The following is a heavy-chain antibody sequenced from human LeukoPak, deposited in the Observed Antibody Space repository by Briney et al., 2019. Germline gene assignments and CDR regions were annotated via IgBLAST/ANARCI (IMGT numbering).Heavy chain of an antibody. D-gene: IGHD3-10*01. Sequence: GSLRLSCAASGFTFSSYWMHWVRQAPGKGLVWVSRINSDGSSTSYADSVKGRFTISRDNAKNTLYLQMNSLRAEDTAVYYCAREGFRGYYFDYWGQGTLVTVSS. CDR2: INSDGSST. CDR3: AREGFRGYYFDY. CDR1: GFTFSSYW. J-gene: IGHJ4*02. V-gene: IGHV3-74*01.